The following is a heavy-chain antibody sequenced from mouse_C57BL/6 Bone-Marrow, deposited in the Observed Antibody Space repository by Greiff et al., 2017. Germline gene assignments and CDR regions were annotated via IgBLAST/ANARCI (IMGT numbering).Heavy chain of an antibody. Sequence: QVQLQQPGAELVKPGASVKLSCKASGYTFTSYWMHWVKQRPGRGLEWIGRIDPISGGTKYNEKFKSKATLTVDKPSSTAYMQLSSLTSEDSAVYYCASPYYSNPYYYAMDYWGQGTSVTVSS. J-gene: IGHJ4*01. CDR3: ASPYYSNPYYYAMDY. CDR1: GYTFTSYW. D-gene: IGHD2-5*01. CDR2: IDPISGGT. V-gene: IGHV1-72*01.